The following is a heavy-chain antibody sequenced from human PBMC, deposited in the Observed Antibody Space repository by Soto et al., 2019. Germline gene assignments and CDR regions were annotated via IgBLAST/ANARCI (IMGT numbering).Heavy chain of an antibody. J-gene: IGHJ6*03. CDR3: ARESGGATATLDYYYFYMDV. CDR2: INPNSGAT. Sequence: QVQLVQSGAEVSKPGASVTVSCRTSGDTFSDYYIHWVRQAPGQGLEWMGWINPNSGATNYAQKFRGWVTMTRDTSIRTVYMQLSRLRSDDTAVYYCARESGGATATLDYYYFYMDVWGTGTTVTVSS. D-gene: IGHD5-12*01. V-gene: IGHV1-2*04. CDR1: GDTFSDYY.